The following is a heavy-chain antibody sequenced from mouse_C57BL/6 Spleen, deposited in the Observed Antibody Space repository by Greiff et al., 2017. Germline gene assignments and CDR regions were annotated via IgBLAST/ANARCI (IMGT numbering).Heavy chain of an antibody. CDR1: GFTFSSYA. D-gene: IGHD2-3*01. CDR2: ISDGGSYT. J-gene: IGHJ2*01. CDR3: ARGGDGYLYYFDY. Sequence: DVMLVESGGGLVKPGGSLKLSCAASGFTFSSYAMSWVRQTPEKRLEWVATISDGGSYTYYPDNVKGRFTISRDNAKNNLYLQMSHLKSEDTAMYYCARGGDGYLYYFDYWGQGTTLTVSS. V-gene: IGHV5-4*03.